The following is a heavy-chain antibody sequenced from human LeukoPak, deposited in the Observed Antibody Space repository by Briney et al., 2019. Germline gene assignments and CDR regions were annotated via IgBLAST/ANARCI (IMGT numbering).Heavy chain of an antibody. D-gene: IGHD3-9*01. Sequence: GGSLRLSCAASGFTFSSYWTHWVRQAPGKGLVWVSRINSDGSSTSYADSVKGRFTISRDNAKNTLYLQMNSLRAEDTAVYYCARGLRYFDWLGGGDYWGQGTLVTVSS. J-gene: IGHJ4*02. V-gene: IGHV3-74*01. CDR3: ARGLRYFDWLGGGDY. CDR1: GFTFSSYW. CDR2: INSDGSST.